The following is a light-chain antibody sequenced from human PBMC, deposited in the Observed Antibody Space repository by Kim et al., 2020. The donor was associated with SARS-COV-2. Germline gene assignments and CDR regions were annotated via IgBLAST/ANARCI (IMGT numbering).Light chain of an antibody. CDR2: AVS. Sequence: QSITISCTGTSSDVGSYNYVSWYQQHPGKAPKLMIYAVSNRPSGVSNRFSGSKSGNTASLTISGLQAEDEADYYCSSYTRSSTNYVFGTGTKATVL. V-gene: IGLV2-14*03. J-gene: IGLJ1*01. CDR3: SSYTRSSTNYV. CDR1: SSDVGSYNY.